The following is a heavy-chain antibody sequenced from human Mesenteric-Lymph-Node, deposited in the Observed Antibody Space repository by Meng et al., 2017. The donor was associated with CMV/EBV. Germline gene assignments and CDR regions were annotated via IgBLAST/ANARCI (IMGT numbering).Heavy chain of an antibody. D-gene: IGHD2-2*01. Sequence: GSLRLSCVVSGGSISSSNWWTWVRQPPGKGLEWIGEIYHGGNTNYNPSLKSRVTISVDKSKNQFSLKVSSVTAADTAVYYCARVFCSSTSCHYFDSWGQGTLVTVSS. V-gene: IGHV4-4*02. CDR2: IYHGGNT. CDR3: ARVFCSSTSCHYFDS. CDR1: GGSISSSNW. J-gene: IGHJ4*02.